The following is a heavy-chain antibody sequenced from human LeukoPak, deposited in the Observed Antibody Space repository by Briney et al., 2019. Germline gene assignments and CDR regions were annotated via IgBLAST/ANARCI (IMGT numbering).Heavy chain of an antibody. CDR2: IYSGGST. CDR1: GASLNSYY. Sequence: PSETLSLTCTVPGASLNSYYWSWIRQPAGKGLEWIGRIYSGGSTNYNPSLKSRVTLSVDTSKNQFSLRLSSLTVADTAVYYCAREGRYGDYEGYWGQGTLVTVSS. D-gene: IGHD4-17*01. CDR3: AREGRYGDYEGY. V-gene: IGHV4-4*07. J-gene: IGHJ4*02.